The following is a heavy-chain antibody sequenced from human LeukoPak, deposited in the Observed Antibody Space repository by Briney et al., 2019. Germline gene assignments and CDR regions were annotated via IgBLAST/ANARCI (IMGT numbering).Heavy chain of an antibody. CDR1: GFTFSSYA. CDR2: ISATGGGT. Sequence: HPGGSLRLSCAASGFTFSSYAMSWVRQAPGKGLDWVSTISATGGGTVYADSVKGRFTISRDNSKNTLLLQMNSLRADDTAVYYCAKDRDTLPSRLSPFDNWGQGILVTVSS. J-gene: IGHJ4*02. CDR3: AKDRDTLPSRLSPFDN. V-gene: IGHV3-23*01. D-gene: IGHD6-6*01.